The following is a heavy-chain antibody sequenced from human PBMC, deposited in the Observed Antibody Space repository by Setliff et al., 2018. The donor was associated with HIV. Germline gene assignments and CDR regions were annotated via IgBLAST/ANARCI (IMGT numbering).Heavy chain of an antibody. V-gene: IGHV1-58*01. Sequence: SVQVSCNATGFTFSNSDVLWVRQARGQRPEWIGWIVVGSGNTNYAQMFYERVTITRDMSTSTAYMELSSLSSEDTAMYYCAAAVSFCDSTSCSHYFDYWGPGTLVTVSS. J-gene: IGHJ4*02. D-gene: IGHD2-2*01. CDR2: IVVGSGNT. CDR3: AAAVSFCDSTSCSHYFDY. CDR1: GFTFSNSD.